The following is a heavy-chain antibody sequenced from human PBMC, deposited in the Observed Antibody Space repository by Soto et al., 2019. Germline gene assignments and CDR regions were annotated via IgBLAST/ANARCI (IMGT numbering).Heavy chain of an antibody. CDR2: IYPSGTA. J-gene: IGHJ5*02. CDR3: AGKGWRFGVVPRGGLAP. CDR1: AGSVNSSNW. V-gene: IGHV4-4*02. D-gene: IGHD3-3*01. Sequence: SETLSLTCAVSAGSVNSSNWLTLIRQTPGQGMEWIGEIYPSGTANYNPSLKTRVIISLDKSTNQVSLRLTSVTAADPAIYYFAGKGWRFGVVPRGGLAPWGQGSLVTLAS.